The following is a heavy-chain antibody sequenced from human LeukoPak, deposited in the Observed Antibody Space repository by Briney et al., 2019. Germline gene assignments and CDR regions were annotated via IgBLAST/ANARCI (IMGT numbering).Heavy chain of an antibody. CDR2: IKSKSDGGTT. CDR3: TTDGPYDFWSGFDWFDP. J-gene: IGHJ5*02. Sequence: GGSLRLSCAASGFTFSNAWMSGVRQAPGKGLEWVGRIKSKSDGGTTDYAAPVKGRFTISRDDSKNTLYLQMNRLKTEDTAVYYSTTDGPYDFWSGFDWFDPWGQGTLVTVSS. D-gene: IGHD3-3*01. CDR1: GFTFSNAW. V-gene: IGHV3-15*01.